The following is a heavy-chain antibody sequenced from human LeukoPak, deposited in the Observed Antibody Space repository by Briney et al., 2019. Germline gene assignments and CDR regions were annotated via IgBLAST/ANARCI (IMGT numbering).Heavy chain of an antibody. V-gene: IGHV3-7*01. D-gene: IGHD3-22*01. CDR3: ASGEDYDSSGYRYFDY. CDR1: RFTFSSYG. Sequence: GGSLRLSCAASRFTFSSYGMHWVRQAPGKGLEWVANIKEDGSEKYYVDSVKGRFTISRDNAKNSLYLQMNSLRAEDTAVYYCASGEDYDSSGYRYFDYWGQGTLVTVSS. J-gene: IGHJ4*02. CDR2: IKEDGSEK.